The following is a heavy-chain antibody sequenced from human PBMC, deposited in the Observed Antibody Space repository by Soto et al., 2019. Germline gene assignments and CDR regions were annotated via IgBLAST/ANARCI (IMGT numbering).Heavy chain of an antibody. J-gene: IGHJ5*02. CDR3: PREIGPPLKDANSFDS. CDR2: INPNGSGT. CDR1: GYTFTGYY. Sequence: ASVKVSCKASGYTFTGYYMHWVRQAPGQGREWMGWINPNGSGTNYAQRFQGRVTMTRETSISTASMELSRLTSEDTAVYYCPREIGPPLKDANSFDSGAQATLLTV. V-gene: IGHV1-2*02. D-gene: IGHD2-8*01.